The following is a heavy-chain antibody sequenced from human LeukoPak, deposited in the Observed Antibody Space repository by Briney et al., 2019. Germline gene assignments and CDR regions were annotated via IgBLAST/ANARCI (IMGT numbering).Heavy chain of an antibody. V-gene: IGHV3-23*01. J-gene: IGHJ4*02. D-gene: IGHD3-10*01. Sequence: RGSLTLSCAAAGSTFSSYAMSWVRQAPGKGLEWVSSISGSGGRTYYADSVKGRFTIYRDNSKNTLYLQMNSLRAEDTAVYYCATRPPSYGSGSSRYFDYWGQGTLVTVSS. CDR2: ISGSGGRT. CDR1: GSTFSSYA. CDR3: ATRPPSYGSGSSRYFDY.